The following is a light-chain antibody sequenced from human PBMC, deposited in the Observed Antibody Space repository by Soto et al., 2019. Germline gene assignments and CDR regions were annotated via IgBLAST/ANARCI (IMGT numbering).Light chain of an antibody. Sequence: DIQMTQSPSTLSVSVGDRVTITCRASPSIGRWLAWYQQKPGKAPKFLIYDASTLESGVPSRFSGSGSGTEFTLSISSLQRDDFATYYCQQYNSYSTFGQGTKVEIK. J-gene: IGKJ1*01. CDR1: PSIGRW. CDR2: DAS. CDR3: QQYNSYST. V-gene: IGKV1-5*01.